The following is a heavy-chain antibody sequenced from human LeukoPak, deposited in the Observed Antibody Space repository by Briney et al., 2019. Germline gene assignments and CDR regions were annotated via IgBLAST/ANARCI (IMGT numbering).Heavy chain of an antibody. D-gene: IGHD4-17*01. V-gene: IGHV3-48*03. Sequence: PGGSLRLSCAASGFTFSSYEMNWVRQTPGKGLEWVSYISSSGSTIYYADSVKGRFTISRDNAKNSLYLQMNSLRAEDTAVYYCAKRSTLTNYYFDYWGQGTLVTVSS. J-gene: IGHJ4*02. CDR3: AKRSTLTNYYFDY. CDR2: ISSSGSTI. CDR1: GFTFSSYE.